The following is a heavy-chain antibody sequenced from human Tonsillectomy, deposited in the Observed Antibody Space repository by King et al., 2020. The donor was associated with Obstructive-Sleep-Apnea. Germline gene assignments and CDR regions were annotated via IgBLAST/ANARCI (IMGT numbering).Heavy chain of an antibody. J-gene: IGHJ4*02. Sequence: VQLVQSGAEVKKPGASVKVSCKASGYTFTGYYMHWVRQAPGQGLEWMGWINPNSGGTNYAQKFQGRVTMTRDTSISTAYMELSRLRSDDTAVYYCAGVEGGTMVRGGGYYFDYWGQGTLVTVSS. CDR3: AGVEGGTMVRGGGYYFDY. D-gene: IGHD3-10*01. V-gene: IGHV1-2*02. CDR1: GYTFTGYY. CDR2: INPNSGGT.